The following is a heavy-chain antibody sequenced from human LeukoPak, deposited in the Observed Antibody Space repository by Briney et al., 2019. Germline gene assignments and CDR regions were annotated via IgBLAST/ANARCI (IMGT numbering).Heavy chain of an antibody. CDR2: INIGGTNT. CDR1: GFTFNDYY. Sequence: GGSLRLSCAASGFTFNDYYMSWIRQPPGKGLERLSYINIGGTNTHYADSVKGRFTISRDNAKKSLYLEMNNLRAEDTAVYYCATDGAGFDTWGQGVLVTVSS. V-gene: IGHV3-11*01. J-gene: IGHJ5*02. CDR3: ATDGAGFDT.